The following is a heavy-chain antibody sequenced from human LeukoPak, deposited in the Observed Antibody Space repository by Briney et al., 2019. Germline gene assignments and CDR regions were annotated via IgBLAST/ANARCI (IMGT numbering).Heavy chain of an antibody. D-gene: IGHD3-9*01. CDR1: GFTISSYY. CDR3: ARVRVTGYSNFAY. J-gene: IGHJ4*02. CDR2: IYHSGNT. V-gene: IGHV3-53*01. Sequence: GGSLRLSCAASGFTISSYYMAWVRQAPGKGLEWVSVIYHSGNTDYADSVKGRFTVSRDNSKNTVYLQMSSLRAEDTAVYYCARVRVTGYSNFAYWGQGTLVTVSS.